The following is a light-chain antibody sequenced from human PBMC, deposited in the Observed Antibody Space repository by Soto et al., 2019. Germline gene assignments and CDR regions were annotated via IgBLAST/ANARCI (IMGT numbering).Light chain of an antibody. Sequence: QSALTQPASVSGSPGQSITISCTGSSSDIGAYNYVSWFQQYPGKAPKLIISEVSKRPSGVSNRFSGSKSGTAASLTISGLQTEDEADYYCSSYTSSSTQVFGTGTKVTVL. V-gene: IGLV2-14*01. CDR1: SSDIGAYNY. CDR2: EVS. CDR3: SSYTSSSTQV. J-gene: IGLJ1*01.